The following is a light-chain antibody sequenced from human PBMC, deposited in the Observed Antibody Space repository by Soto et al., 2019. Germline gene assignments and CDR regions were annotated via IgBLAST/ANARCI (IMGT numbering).Light chain of an antibody. V-gene: IGLV1-40*01. J-gene: IGLJ2*01. CDR1: SSNIGAGYD. Sequence: QSVLTQPPSVSGSPGQRVTISCTGTSSNIGAGYDVHWYQQLPGTAPKLLIYGNGNRPSGVPDRFSGSKSGTSAYLAITGLKAEEEADYYCQAYDSSLSGSVFGGGTKLTVL. CDR3: QAYDSSLSGSV. CDR2: GNG.